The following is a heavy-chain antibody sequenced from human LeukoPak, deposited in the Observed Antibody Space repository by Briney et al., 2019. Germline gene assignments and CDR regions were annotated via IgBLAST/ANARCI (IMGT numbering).Heavy chain of an antibody. CDR1: GGSISSYY. CDR2: IYYSGSV. CDR3: ARSFHSSGYYWAY. D-gene: IGHD3-22*01. J-gene: IGHJ4*02. V-gene: IGHV4-59*01. Sequence: SETLSLTCTVSGGSISSYYWSWIRQPPGKGLEWIGYIYYSGSVNYNPSLKSRVTISVDTSKNQFSLKLSSVTAADTAVYYCARSFHSSGYYWAYWGQGTLVTVSS.